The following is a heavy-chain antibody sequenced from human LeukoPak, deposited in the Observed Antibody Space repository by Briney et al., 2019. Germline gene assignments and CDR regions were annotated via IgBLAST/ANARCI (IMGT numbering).Heavy chain of an antibody. Sequence: PSETLSLTCAVSGYSISSGFYWAWIRQPPGKGLEWLGIIYYSGNTYYNPSPKSRLTISVDTSKNEFSLKLSSVTAADTAVYYCARDNGGDDPPTLDYWGQGTLVTVSS. CDR1: GYSISSGFY. D-gene: IGHD2-8*01. J-gene: IGHJ4*02. CDR2: IYYSGNT. V-gene: IGHV4-38-2*02. CDR3: ARDNGGDDPPTLDY.